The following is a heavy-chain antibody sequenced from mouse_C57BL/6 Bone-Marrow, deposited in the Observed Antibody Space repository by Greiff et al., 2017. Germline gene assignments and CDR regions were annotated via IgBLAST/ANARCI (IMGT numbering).Heavy chain of an antibody. CDR3: ARWRYYFDY. CDR1: GYTFTGYW. J-gene: IGHJ2*01. Sequence: QVQLKQSGAELMKPGASVKLSCKATGYTFTGYWIEWVKQRPGHGLEWIGEILPGSGSTNNTEKFKGKATFTADTSSNTAYMQLSSLTTEDSAIYYGARWRYYFDYWGQGTTLTVSS. V-gene: IGHV1-9*01. CDR2: ILPGSGST.